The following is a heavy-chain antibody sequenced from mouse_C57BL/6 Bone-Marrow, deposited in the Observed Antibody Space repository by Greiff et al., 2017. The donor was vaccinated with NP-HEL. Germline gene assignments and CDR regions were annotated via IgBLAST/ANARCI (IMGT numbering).Heavy chain of an antibody. CDR3: ARQGYYYGSSPHWYFDV. J-gene: IGHJ1*03. V-gene: IGHV5-6*01. Sequence: DVQLVESGGDLVKPGGSLKLSCAASGFTFSSYGMSWVRQTPDKRLEWVATISSGGSYTYYPDSVKGRFTISRDNAKNTLYLQMSSLKSEDTAMYYCARQGYYYGSSPHWYFDVWGTGTTVTVSS. CDR1: GFTFSSYG. D-gene: IGHD1-1*01. CDR2: ISSGGSYT.